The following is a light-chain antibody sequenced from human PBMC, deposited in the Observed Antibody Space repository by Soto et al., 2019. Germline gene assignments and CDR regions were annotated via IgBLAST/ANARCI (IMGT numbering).Light chain of an antibody. CDR3: QQYGSSPPIT. Sequence: DIVMTQSPLSQPVTPGEPATISCRSSQSLLDSDDGKIYLDWYQQKPGQGPGLLIYGTSSRATGIPDRFSGSGSGTDFTLTISRLEPEDFAVYYCQQYGSSPPITFGQGTRLEI. CDR2: GTS. CDR1: QSLLDSDDGKIY. J-gene: IGKJ5*01. V-gene: IGKV3-20*01.